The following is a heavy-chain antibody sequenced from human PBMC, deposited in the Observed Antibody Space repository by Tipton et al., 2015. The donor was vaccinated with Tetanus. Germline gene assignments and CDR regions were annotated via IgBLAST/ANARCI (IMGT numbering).Heavy chain of an antibody. CDR1: RGPISSYY. J-gene: IGHJ4*02. D-gene: IGHD5-24*01. Sequence: SLTCTVSRGPISSYYWSWIRQPAGKGLEWIGHISNGNTDYSRSLKSRVTLSVDTSKNQFSLQLRSVTAADTGVYYCARGVTDGYNRRFDYWGQGTVVAVSP. V-gene: IGHV4-4*07. CDR3: ARGVTDGYNRRFDY. CDR2: ISNGNT.